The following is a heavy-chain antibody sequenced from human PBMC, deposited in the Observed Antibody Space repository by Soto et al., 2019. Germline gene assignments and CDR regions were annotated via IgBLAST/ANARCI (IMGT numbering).Heavy chain of an antibody. CDR2: IYYSGNT. D-gene: IGHD2-2*01. CDR3: ANGILPAHTPYYFDY. CDR1: SGSISSYY. V-gene: IGHV4-59*01. Sequence: PSETLSLTCTVSSGSISSYYWNWIRQPPGKGLEWIGSIYYSGNTNYSPSLKSRVTISVDTSKKQFSLKLTSVTAADTAVYYCANGILPAHTPYYFDYWGQGTLVTVSS. J-gene: IGHJ4*02.